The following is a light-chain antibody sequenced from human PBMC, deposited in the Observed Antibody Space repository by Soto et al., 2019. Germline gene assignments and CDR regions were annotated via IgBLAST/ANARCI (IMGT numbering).Light chain of an antibody. CDR3: CSYAGSYTHVL. CDR2: DVS. Sequence: QSALTQPRSVSGSPGQSVTISCTGTSSDIGGYNYVSWYQQHPGKAPKLMIYDVSERPSGVHDRFSASKSGNTASLTISGLQAEDEADYYCCSYAGSYTHVLFGGGTKVTVL. J-gene: IGLJ2*01. CDR1: SSDIGGYNY. V-gene: IGLV2-11*01.